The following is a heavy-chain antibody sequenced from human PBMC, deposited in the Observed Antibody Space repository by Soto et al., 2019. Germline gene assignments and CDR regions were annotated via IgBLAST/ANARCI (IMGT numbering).Heavy chain of an antibody. D-gene: IGHD3-22*01. V-gene: IGHV4-31*03. Sequence: PSVTLSLTCTVAEGSISSGGYYWSWIRQHPGKGLEWIGYIYYSGSTYYNPSLKSRVTISVDTSKNQFSLKLSSVTAADTAVYYCASQHYYDSSGYYVVYWGQGTLVTVSS. CDR1: EGSISSGGYY. CDR2: IYYSGST. J-gene: IGHJ4*02. CDR3: ASQHYYDSSGYYVVY.